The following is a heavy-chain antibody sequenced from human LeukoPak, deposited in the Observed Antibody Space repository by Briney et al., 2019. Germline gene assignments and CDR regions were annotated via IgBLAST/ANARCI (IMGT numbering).Heavy chain of an antibody. CDR1: GGSISSSNW. D-gene: IGHD4-17*01. Sequence: SETLSLTCGVSGGSISSSNWWSWVRQPPGKGPEWIGQIYHSGSTNYNPSLKSRVTISVDKSKSQSSLKLSSVTAADTAVYYCARDPDYGAGAKMDVWGQGTTVTVFS. V-gene: IGHV4-4*02. CDR2: IYHSGST. J-gene: IGHJ6*02. CDR3: ARDPDYGAGAKMDV.